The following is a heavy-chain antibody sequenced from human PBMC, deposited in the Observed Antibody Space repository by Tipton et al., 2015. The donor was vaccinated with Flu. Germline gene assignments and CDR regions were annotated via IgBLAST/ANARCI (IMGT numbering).Heavy chain of an antibody. J-gene: IGHJ1*01. D-gene: IGHD1-26*01. CDR3: AKSGSYLEYLQH. CDR1: GDSINNNY. Sequence: TLSLTCTVSGDSINNNYWSWVRQPAGKGLEWIGRIYTSGSTNYNPSLKSRVTMSVDTSKNQFSLKLTSVSAADTAVYYCAKSGSYLEYLQHWGQGTLVTVSS. CDR2: IYTSGST. V-gene: IGHV4-4*07.